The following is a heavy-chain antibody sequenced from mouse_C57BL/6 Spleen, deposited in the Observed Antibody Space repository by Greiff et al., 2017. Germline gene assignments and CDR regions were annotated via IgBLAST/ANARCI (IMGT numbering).Heavy chain of an antibody. V-gene: IGHV1-26*01. CDR1: GYTFTDYY. CDR2: INPNNGGT. Sequence: VQLQQSGPELVKPGASVKISCKASGYTFTDYYMNWVKQSHGKSLEWIGDINPNNGGTSYNQKFKGKATLTVDKSSSTAYMELRSLTSEDSAVYYCARGSSYVGDYWGQGTSVTVSS. CDR3: ARGSSYVGDY. J-gene: IGHJ4*01. D-gene: IGHD1-1*01.